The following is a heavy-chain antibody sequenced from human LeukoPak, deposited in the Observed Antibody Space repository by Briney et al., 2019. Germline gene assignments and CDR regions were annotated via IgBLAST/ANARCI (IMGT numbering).Heavy chain of an antibody. Sequence: PGGSLRLSCAASGFTVIGNYMNWVRQAPGKGLEWVSIIHRDGSTYYSDSVKGRFTISRDYSKNTLFLHMSSLRADDTAVYYCAGDPRASTVTGYLWAFDIWGQGTMVSVSS. D-gene: IGHD3-9*01. V-gene: IGHV3-53*01. CDR1: GFTVIGNY. CDR3: AGDPRASTVTGYLWAFDI. CDR2: IHRDGST. J-gene: IGHJ3*02.